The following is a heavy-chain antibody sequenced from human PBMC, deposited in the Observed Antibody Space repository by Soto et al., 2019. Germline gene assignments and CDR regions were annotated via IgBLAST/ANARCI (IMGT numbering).Heavy chain of an antibody. V-gene: IGHV6-1*01. CDR3: ARHETYYDFVTGYYYYYYGMDF. Sequence: SQTLSLTCAISGDSVSSNSAAWNWIRQSPARGLEWLGRTYYRSKWHNDYAESVKSRISINPDTSKNQFSLKLSSVTAADTAVYYCARHETYYDFVTGYYYYYYGMDFWGQGTTVTVSS. J-gene: IGHJ6*02. D-gene: IGHD3-9*01. CDR2: TYYRSKWHN. CDR1: GDSVSSNSAA.